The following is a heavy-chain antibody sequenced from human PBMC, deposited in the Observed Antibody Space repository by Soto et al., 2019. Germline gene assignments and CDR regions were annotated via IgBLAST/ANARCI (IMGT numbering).Heavy chain of an antibody. Sequence: SSETLSLTCTVSGGSISSYFWSWIRQPPWKGLEWIAYIYYSGSTSYNPSLKSRVTISVDVSKSQFSLKLSSVTAADTAVYYCVRSPAYCSSTSCPASGMDVWGQGTTVTVSS. V-gene: IGHV4-59*01. D-gene: IGHD2-2*01. J-gene: IGHJ6*02. CDR3: VRSPAYCSSTSCPASGMDV. CDR1: GGSISSYF. CDR2: IYYSGST.